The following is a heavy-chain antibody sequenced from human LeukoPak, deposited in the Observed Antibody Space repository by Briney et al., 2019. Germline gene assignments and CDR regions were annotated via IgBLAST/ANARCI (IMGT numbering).Heavy chain of an antibody. D-gene: IGHD6-13*01. CDR1: GFTFTKYW. Sequence: PGGSLRLSCAASGFTFTKYWMTWVRQAPGKGLEWVSYISSSSSTIYYADSVKGRFTISRDNAKNSLYLQMNSLRAEDTAVYYCARLGTSGYSTPTVDYWGQGTLVTVSS. CDR3: ARLGTSGYSTPTVDY. V-gene: IGHV3-48*04. CDR2: ISSSSSTI. J-gene: IGHJ4*02.